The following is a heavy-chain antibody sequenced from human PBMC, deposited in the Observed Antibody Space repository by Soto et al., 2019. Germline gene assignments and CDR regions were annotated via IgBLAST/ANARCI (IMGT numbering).Heavy chain of an antibody. V-gene: IGHV3-23*01. CDR2: ISDSGATT. CDR3: AKEDTSSGSLDY. Sequence: GSLRLSCAASGFTFSNAWMSWVRQAPGKGLEWVSGISDSGATTYYADSVRGRFTISRDNSKNTLYLQMKSLRAEDSASYYCAKEDTSSGSLDYWGQGALVTVSS. CDR1: GFTFSNAW. D-gene: IGHD6-19*01. J-gene: IGHJ4*02.